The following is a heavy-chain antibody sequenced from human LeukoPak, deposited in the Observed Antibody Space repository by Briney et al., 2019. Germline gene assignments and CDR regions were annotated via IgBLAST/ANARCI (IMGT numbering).Heavy chain of an antibody. CDR1: GGTFSSYA. CDR2: IIPIFGTA. V-gene: IGHV1-69*13. CDR3: ARVGQQLVLNY. Sequence: ASVKVSCKASGGTFSSYAISWVRQAPGQGLEWMGAIIPIFGTANYAQKFQGRVTITADESTSTAYMELSSLRSEDTAAYYCARVGQQLVLNYWGQGTLVTVSS. J-gene: IGHJ4*02. D-gene: IGHD6-13*01.